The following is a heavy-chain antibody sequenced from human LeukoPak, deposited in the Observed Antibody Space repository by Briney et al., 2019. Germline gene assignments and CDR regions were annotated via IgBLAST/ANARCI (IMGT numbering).Heavy chain of an antibody. CDR2: ISGSGGST. V-gene: IGHV3-23*01. D-gene: IGHD3-3*01. CDR3: AKHPNLGRYDFWTDPYYYYGMDV. CDR1: GFTFSSYA. J-gene: IGHJ6*02. Sequence: GGSLRLSCAASGFTFSSYAMSWVRQAPGKGLEWVSAISGSGGSTYYADSVKGRFTISRDNSKNTLYLQMNSLRAEDTAVYYCAKHPNLGRYDFWTDPYYYYGMDVWGQGTTVTVSS.